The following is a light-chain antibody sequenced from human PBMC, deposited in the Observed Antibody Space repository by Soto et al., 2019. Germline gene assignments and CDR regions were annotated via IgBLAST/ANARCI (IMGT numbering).Light chain of an antibody. J-gene: IGLJ2*01. CDR3: QAWDSSTGVV. CDR1: KLGDKY. V-gene: IGLV3-1*01. Sequence: VLTQPPSVSVSPGQTASITCSGDKLGDKYACWYQQKPGQSPVLVIYQDSKRPSGIPERFSGSNSGNTATLTISGTQAMDEADYYCQAWDSSTGVVFGGGTKVTVL. CDR2: QDS.